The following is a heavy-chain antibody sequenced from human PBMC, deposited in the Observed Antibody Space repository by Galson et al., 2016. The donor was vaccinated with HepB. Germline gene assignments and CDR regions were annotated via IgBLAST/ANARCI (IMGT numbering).Heavy chain of an antibody. J-gene: IGHJ4*02. V-gene: IGHV3-9*01. CDR2: ISWDSETI. D-gene: IGHD4-23*01. CDR1: GFAFDECA. Sequence: LRLSCAASGFAFDECALHWVRQGPGKGLEWVSGISWDSETIDYVDSVRGRFRISRDNAEKSLFLQMNSLRQGDTGVYYCVKDRRVTTGVFESWGQGTLVVVSS. CDR3: VKDRRVTTGVFES.